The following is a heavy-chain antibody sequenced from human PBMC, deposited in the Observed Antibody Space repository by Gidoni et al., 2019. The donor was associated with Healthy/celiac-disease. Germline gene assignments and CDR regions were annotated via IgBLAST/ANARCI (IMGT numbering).Heavy chain of an antibody. CDR3: AHRGVAAAFSNWFDP. CDR1: GFSLSTSGVG. CDR2: IFWDDDK. Sequence: QITLKESGPTLVKPTQTLTLTCTFSGFSLSTSGVGVGWIRQPPGKALEWLALIFWDDDKRYSPSLQTRLTITKDTSKNQVVLTMTNMDPVDTATYYCAHRGVAAAFSNWFDPWGQGTLVTVSS. V-gene: IGHV2-5*02. D-gene: IGHD6-13*01. J-gene: IGHJ5*02.